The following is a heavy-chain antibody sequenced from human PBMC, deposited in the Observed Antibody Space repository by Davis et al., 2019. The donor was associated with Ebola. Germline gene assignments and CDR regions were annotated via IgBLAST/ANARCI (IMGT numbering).Heavy chain of an antibody. CDR2: INTNTGNP. J-gene: IGHJ3*02. CDR3: ARELYDSSGYYSDAFDI. CDR1: GYTFTSYY. V-gene: IGHV7-4-1*02. D-gene: IGHD3-22*01. Sequence: AASVKVSCKASGYTFTSYYIHWVRQAPGQGLEWMGWINTNTGNPTYAQGFTGRFVFSLDTSVSTAYLQISSLKAEDTAVYYCARELYDSSGYYSDAFDIWGQGTMVTVSS.